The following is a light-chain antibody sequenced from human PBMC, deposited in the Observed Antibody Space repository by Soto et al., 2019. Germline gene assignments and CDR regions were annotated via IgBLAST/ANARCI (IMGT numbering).Light chain of an antibody. Sequence: QSALTQPASVSGSPGQSITISCTGTSSDVGGYNYVSWYQPHPGTAPRLMIYEVNNRPSGVPNRFSGSKSGNTASLTISGLQAEDEADHYCSSKTSSRTPFVFGTGTKVTVL. V-gene: IGLV2-14*01. CDR2: EVN. J-gene: IGLJ1*01. CDR3: SSKTSSRTPFV. CDR1: SSDVGGYNY.